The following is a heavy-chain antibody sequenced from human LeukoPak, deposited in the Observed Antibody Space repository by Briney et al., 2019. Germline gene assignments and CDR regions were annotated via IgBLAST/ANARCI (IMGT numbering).Heavy chain of an antibody. CDR2: ISWNSGSI. Sequence: PGRSLRLSCAASGFTFDDYAMHWVRHAPRKGLEWVSGISWNSGSIGYADSVKGRFTISRDNAKNSLYLQMNSLRAEDMALYYCAKGVGYSSSWHHNWFDPWGQGTLVTVSS. V-gene: IGHV3-9*03. CDR1: GFTFDDYA. D-gene: IGHD6-13*01. CDR3: AKGVGYSSSWHHNWFDP. J-gene: IGHJ5*02.